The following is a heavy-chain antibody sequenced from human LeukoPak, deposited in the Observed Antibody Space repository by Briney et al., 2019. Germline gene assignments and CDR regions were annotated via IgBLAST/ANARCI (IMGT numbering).Heavy chain of an antibody. CDR3: AQGAYGFGKNHTYYYIEV. CDR2: IFGSGGS. D-gene: IGHD3-10*01. J-gene: IGHJ6*03. CDR1: GGSVSDSS. Sequence: SETLSLTCSVSGGSVSDSSWSWIRQPAGKGLEWIGRIFGSGGSNYNPSLKSRVTMSVDTSKNQFSLKLTSLTAADTALYFCAQGAYGFGKNHTYYYIEVWGKGTTVTVSS. V-gene: IGHV4-4*07.